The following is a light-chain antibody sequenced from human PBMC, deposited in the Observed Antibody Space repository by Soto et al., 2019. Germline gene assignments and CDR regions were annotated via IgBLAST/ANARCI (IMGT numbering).Light chain of an antibody. CDR1: TGPVTSGRY. CDR3: LLSYSGGRV. Sequence: QAVVTQEPSVTVSPGGTVTLTCDSSTGPVTSGRYPYWFQQKPGQAPRTLIYDTSLKYSWTPARFSGSLLRGKVALTLSGARPEDEADYYCLLSYSGGRVFGGGTKVTVL. CDR2: DTS. V-gene: IGLV7-46*01. J-gene: IGLJ3*02.